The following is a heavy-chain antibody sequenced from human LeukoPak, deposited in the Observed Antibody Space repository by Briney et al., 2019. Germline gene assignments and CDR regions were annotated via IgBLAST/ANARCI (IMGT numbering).Heavy chain of an antibody. Sequence: SETLSLTCTVSGVSISSGSYYWSWIRQPAGKGLEWIGRIYTSGSTNYNPSLKSRVTISVDTSKNQFSLKLSSVTAADTAVYYCAREVYYYYYMDVWGKGTTVTVSS. V-gene: IGHV4-61*02. J-gene: IGHJ6*03. CDR3: AREVYYYYYMDV. CDR1: GVSISSGSYY. CDR2: IYTSGST.